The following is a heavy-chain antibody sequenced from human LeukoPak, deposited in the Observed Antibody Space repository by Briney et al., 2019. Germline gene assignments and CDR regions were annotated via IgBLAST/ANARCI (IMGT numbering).Heavy chain of an antibody. CDR3: AREVVRGDTSTNYYDY. CDR2: IRSSGDYK. J-gene: IGHJ4*02. CDR1: GFTFSSYG. V-gene: IGHV3-21*01. Sequence: PGRSLRLSCAASGFTFSSYGMHWLRQAPGKGLEWVSSIRSSGDYKYYADSVKGRFIIDRDNAKNSLYLQMNSLRAEDTAMYYCAREVVRGDTSTNYYDYWGQGTLVTVSA. D-gene: IGHD3-10*01.